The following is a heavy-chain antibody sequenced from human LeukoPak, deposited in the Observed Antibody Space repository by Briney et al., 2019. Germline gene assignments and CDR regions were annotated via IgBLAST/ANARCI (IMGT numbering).Heavy chain of an antibody. Sequence: PGGSLRLSCAASGFTFSSYGMHWVRQAPGKGLEWVAVIWYNGSNKYYADSVKGRFTISRDNSKNTLYLQMNSLRAEDTAVYYCARDREVAGTGWFDPWGQGTLVTVSS. J-gene: IGHJ5*02. CDR1: GFTFSSYG. CDR3: ARDREVAGTGWFDP. CDR2: IWYNGSNK. V-gene: IGHV3-33*01. D-gene: IGHD6-19*01.